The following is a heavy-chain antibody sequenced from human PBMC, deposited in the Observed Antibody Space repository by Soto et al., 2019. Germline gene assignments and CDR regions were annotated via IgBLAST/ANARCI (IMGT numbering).Heavy chain of an antibody. Sequence: ASVKVSCTVSVYTLTELSIHWVRQAPGKGLEWMGGFDPEDGETIYAQKFQGRVTMTEDTSTDTAYMELSSLRSEDTAVYYCATLRSGYDDGRGDYFDYWGQGTLVTSP. D-gene: IGHD5-12*01. CDR1: VYTLTELS. CDR2: FDPEDGET. J-gene: IGHJ4*02. V-gene: IGHV1-24*01. CDR3: ATLRSGYDDGRGDYFDY.